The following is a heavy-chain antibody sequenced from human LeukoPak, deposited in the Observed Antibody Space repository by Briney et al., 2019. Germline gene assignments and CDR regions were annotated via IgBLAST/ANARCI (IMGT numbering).Heavy chain of an antibody. Sequence: GGSLRVSCAASGFTISSYCMSWVRQDPGKGLEWVANIKQDGGEKYYVDSVKGRFTISRDNAKNSLYLQMNSLRAEDTAVYYCARDGYYYGMDVWGQGTTVTVSS. CDR2: IKQDGGEK. J-gene: IGHJ6*02. V-gene: IGHV3-7*01. CDR1: GFTISSYC. CDR3: ARDGYYYGMDV.